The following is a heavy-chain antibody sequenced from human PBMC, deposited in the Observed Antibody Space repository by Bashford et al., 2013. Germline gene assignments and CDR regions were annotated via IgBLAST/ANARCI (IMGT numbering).Heavy chain of an antibody. CDR3: ARGSKLRYFDWLLKENFDY. J-gene: IGHJ4*02. Sequence: SETLSLTCAVYGGSFSGYYWSWIRQPPGKGLEWIGEINHSGSTNYNPSLKSRVTISVDTSKNQFSLKLSSVTAADTAVYYCARGSKLRYFDWLLKENFDYWGQGTLVTVSS. V-gene: IGHV4-34*01. CDR2: INHSGST. D-gene: IGHD3-9*01. CDR1: GGSFSGYY.